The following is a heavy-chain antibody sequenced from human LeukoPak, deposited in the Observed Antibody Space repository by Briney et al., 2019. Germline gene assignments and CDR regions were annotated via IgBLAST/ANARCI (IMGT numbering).Heavy chain of an antibody. CDR1: GGSFSGYY. CDR2: INHSGST. CDR3: ASGVITTMRLRY. J-gene: IGHJ4*02. Sequence: SETLSLTCAVYGGSFSGYYWSWIRQPPGKGLEWIGEINHSGSTNYNPSLKSRVTISVDTSKNQFSLKLSSVTAADTAVYYCASGVITTMRLRYWGQGTLVTVSS. V-gene: IGHV4-34*01. D-gene: IGHD3-22*01.